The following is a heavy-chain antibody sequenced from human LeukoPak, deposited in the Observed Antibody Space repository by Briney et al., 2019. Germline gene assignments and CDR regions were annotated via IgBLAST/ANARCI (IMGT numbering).Heavy chain of an antibody. J-gene: IGHJ5*02. CDR1: GGTFSSYA. D-gene: IGHD2-15*01. Sequence: GASVKVSCKASGGTFSSYAISWVRQAPGQGLEWMGGIIPIFGTANYAQKFQGRVTITTDESTSTAYMELSSLRSEDTAVYYCASVVVVAATPSWFDPWGQGTLVTVSS. CDR2: IIPIFGTA. V-gene: IGHV1-69*05. CDR3: ASVVVVAATPSWFDP.